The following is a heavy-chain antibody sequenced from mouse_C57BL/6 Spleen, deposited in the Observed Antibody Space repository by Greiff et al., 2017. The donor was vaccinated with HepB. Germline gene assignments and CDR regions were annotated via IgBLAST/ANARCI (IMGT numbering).Heavy chain of an antibody. CDR2: IDPEDGDT. CDR1: GFNIKDYY. D-gene: IGHD1-1*01. J-gene: IGHJ2*01. V-gene: IGHV14-1*01. Sequence: EVQLQHSGAELVRPGASVKLSCTASGFNIKDYYMHWVKQRPEKGLEWIGRIDPEDGDTEYAPKFQGKATLTADTSSNTAYLQLSSLTSEDTAVYFCTTGGYGSSRYFDYWGQGTTLTVSS. CDR3: TTGGYGSSRYFDY.